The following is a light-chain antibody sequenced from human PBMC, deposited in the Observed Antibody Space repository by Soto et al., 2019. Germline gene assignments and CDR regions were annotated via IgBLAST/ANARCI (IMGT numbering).Light chain of an antibody. Sequence: QSVLTQPPSASATPGQGVTISCSGGSSNIGVNTVNWYQHLPGTAPKLLIHTNNRRPSGVPDRFSGSKSGTSASLAISGLQSEDEADYYCASWDDSLHGVTFGGGTKVTVL. J-gene: IGLJ2*01. CDR1: SSNIGVNT. V-gene: IGLV1-44*01. CDR2: TNN. CDR3: ASWDDSLHGVT.